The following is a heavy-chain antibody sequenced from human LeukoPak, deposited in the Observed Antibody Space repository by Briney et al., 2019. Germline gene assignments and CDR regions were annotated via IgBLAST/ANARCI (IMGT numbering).Heavy chain of an antibody. CDR3: ARSGRDGYNPHFDF. CDR1: GGSISSYY. CDR2: IYYSGST. V-gene: IGHV4-59*12. J-gene: IGHJ4*02. Sequence: SETLSLTCTVSGGSISSYYWSWIRQPPGKGLEWIGYIYYSGSTNYNPSLKSRVTMSEDMSKNQFFLKVSSVTAADTAVYYCARSGRDGYNPHFDFWGQGTLVTVSS. D-gene: IGHD5-24*01.